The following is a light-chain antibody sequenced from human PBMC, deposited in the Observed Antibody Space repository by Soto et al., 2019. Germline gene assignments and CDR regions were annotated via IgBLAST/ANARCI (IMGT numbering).Light chain of an antibody. CDR2: DAS. J-gene: IGKJ1*01. Sequence: DLQMTQSPSTLSASVGDRVTITCRASQSISSWLAWYQQKPGKAPKVLIFDASSLESGVPSRFSGSGSATEFTLPISSLQPDDFATYYCQQYSTYPWTFGQGTKVEIK. CDR1: QSISSW. V-gene: IGKV1-5*01. CDR3: QQYSTYPWT.